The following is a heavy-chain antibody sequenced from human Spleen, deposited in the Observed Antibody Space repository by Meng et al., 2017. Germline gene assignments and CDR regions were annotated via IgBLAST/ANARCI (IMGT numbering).Heavy chain of an antibody. Sequence: GGSLRLSCAASGFTFSSYGMHWVRQAPGKGLEWVAVIWYDGSNKYYADSVKGRFTISRDNAKNSLYVQMNSLRAEDTAVYFCARGRGWRDSFDIWGQGTMVTVSS. D-gene: IGHD3-10*01. CDR1: GFTFSSYG. V-gene: IGHV3-33*01. J-gene: IGHJ3*02. CDR3: ARGRGWRDSFDI. CDR2: IWYDGSNK.